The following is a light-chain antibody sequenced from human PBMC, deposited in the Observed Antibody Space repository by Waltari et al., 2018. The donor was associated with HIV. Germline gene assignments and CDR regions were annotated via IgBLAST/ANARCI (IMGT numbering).Light chain of an antibody. CDR1: SSNIGNNY. Sequence: QSVLTQPPSVSAAPGQRVTISCSGSSSNIGNNYVSWYQQLPGQAPKLIIFDNDKRPSGIPDRLSGSRSGTSATLVITGVQTGDEANYYCGTWDARLTIGVFGGGTTLTVL. V-gene: IGLV1-51*01. J-gene: IGLJ3*02. CDR2: DND. CDR3: GTWDARLTIGV.